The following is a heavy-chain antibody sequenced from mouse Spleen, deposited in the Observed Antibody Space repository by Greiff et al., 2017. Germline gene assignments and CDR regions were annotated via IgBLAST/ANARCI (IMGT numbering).Heavy chain of an antibody. Sequence: VQLQQSGPVLVKPGASVKMSCKASGYTFTDYYMNWVKQSHGKSLEWIGVINPYNGGTSYNQKFKGKATLTVDKSSSTAYMELNSLTSEDSAVYWVRTQTYAMDYWGQGTSVTVSS. J-gene: IGHJ4*01. CDR2: INPYNGGT. CDR1: GYTFTDYY. CDR3: RTQTYAMDY. V-gene: IGHV1-19*01.